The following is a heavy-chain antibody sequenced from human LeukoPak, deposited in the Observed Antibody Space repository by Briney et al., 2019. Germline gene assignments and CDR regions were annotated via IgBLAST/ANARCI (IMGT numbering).Heavy chain of an antibody. CDR2: TSRSGDST. D-gene: IGHD6-13*01. V-gene: IGHV3-64D*06. Sequence: GGSLRLSCSASGFTFSSFAMHWVRQAPGKGLEFVSSTSRSGDSTYYADSVKGRVTMSRDNSRNTLYLQMSSLRAEDTALYYCRQSIAAAGTVDWGQGTLVTVSS. J-gene: IGHJ4*02. CDR3: RQSIAAAGTVD. CDR1: GFTFSSFA.